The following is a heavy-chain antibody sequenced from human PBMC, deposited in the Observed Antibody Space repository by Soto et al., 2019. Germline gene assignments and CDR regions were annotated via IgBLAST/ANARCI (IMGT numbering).Heavy chain of an antibody. D-gene: IGHD3-3*01. CDR1: GYTFTSYG. V-gene: IGHV1-18*01. CDR3: ARGGGYDFWSGYDTGARVGVDY. CDR2: ISAYNGNT. Sequence: QVQLVQSGAEVKKPGASVKVSCKASGYTFTSYGISWVRQAPGQGLEWMGWISAYNGNTNYAQKLQGRVTMTTDTSTSTAYMELRSLRSDDTAVYYCARGGGYDFWSGYDTGARVGVDYWGQGTLVTVSS. J-gene: IGHJ4*02.